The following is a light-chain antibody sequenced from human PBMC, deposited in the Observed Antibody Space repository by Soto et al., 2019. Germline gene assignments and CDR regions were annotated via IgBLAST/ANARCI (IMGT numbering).Light chain of an antibody. CDR1: QSVSSN. Sequence: EIVMTQSPATLSVSPGERATLSCRASQSVSSNLAWYQQKPGQAPRLLIYGASTRATGIPARFSGSGSGTEFSITICSMQYEDFAVYYCQQYNNWPPLTFGGGTKVEIK. CDR2: GAS. CDR3: QQYNNWPPLT. J-gene: IGKJ4*01. V-gene: IGKV3-15*01.